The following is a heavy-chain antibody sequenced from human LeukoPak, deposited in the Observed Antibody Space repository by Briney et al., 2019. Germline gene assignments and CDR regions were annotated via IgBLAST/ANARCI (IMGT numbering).Heavy chain of an antibody. D-gene: IGHD4-17*01. V-gene: IGHV1-18*01. CDR2: ISAYNGNT. CDR1: GYTFTSYG. CDR3: ARDSYGDYDGDFDY. J-gene: IGHJ4*02. Sequence: ASVKVSCKASGYTFTSYGISWVRQAPGQGLEWMGWISAYNGNTNYAQKLQGRVTMTTDTSTSTAYMELRSLGSDDTAVYYCARDSYGDYDGDFDYWGQGTLVTVSS.